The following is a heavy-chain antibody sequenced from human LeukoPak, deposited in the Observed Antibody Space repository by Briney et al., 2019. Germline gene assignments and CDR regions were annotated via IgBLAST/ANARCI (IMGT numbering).Heavy chain of an antibody. CDR2: IHYSGSI. CDR3: ARSVDIAMVTFDY. J-gene: IGHJ4*02. CDR1: GGSISTYY. Sequence: SETLSLTCTVSGGSISTYYWSWIRQPPGKGLEWIGYIHYSGSIKYNPSLKSRVTISLGTSKNQFSLRLSSVTAADTAVYYCARSVDIAMVTFDYWGQGTLVTVSS. V-gene: IGHV4-59*01. D-gene: IGHD5-18*01.